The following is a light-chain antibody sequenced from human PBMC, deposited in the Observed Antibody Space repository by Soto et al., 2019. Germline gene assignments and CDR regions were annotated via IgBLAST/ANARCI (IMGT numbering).Light chain of an antibody. CDR1: QSVSSN. V-gene: IGKV3D-15*01. J-gene: IGKJ5*01. CDR2: GAS. CDR3: QQHFNGPIT. Sequence: EIVMTHSPATLSVSPWEIATLSCRASQSVSSNLAWYQQKPGQAPRLLIYGASNRATGIPARFSGSASGTDFTLTISSLEPEDFAVYYCQQHFNGPITFGQGTRLEIK.